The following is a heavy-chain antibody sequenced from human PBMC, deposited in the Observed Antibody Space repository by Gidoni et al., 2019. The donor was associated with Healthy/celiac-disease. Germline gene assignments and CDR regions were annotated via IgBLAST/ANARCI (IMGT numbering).Heavy chain of an antibody. CDR2: IKSKTDGGTT. J-gene: IGHJ6*02. CDR3: TTAPSMTTVTTDYYYYGMDV. D-gene: IGHD4-17*01. Sequence: EVQLVESGGGLVKPGGSLRLSCAASGFTFSNAWMSWVRQAPGKGLEWVGRIKSKTDGGTTDYAAPVKGRFTISRDDSKNTLDLKMNSLKTEDTAVYYCTTAPSMTTVTTDYYYYGMDVWGQGTTVTVSS. V-gene: IGHV3-15*01. CDR1: GFTFSNAW.